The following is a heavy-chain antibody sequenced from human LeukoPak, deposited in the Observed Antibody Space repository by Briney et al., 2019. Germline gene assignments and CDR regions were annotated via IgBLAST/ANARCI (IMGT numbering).Heavy chain of an antibody. Sequence: PGGSLRLSCAASGFTFDDYAMHWVRQAPGKGLEWVSGISWNSGSIGYADSVKGRFTISRDNAKNSLYLQMNSLRAEDTALYYCAKTYYGSGSYYDYWGQGTLVTVSS. J-gene: IGHJ4*02. V-gene: IGHV3-9*01. CDR3: AKTYYGSGSYYDY. D-gene: IGHD3-10*01. CDR1: GFTFDDYA. CDR2: ISWNSGSI.